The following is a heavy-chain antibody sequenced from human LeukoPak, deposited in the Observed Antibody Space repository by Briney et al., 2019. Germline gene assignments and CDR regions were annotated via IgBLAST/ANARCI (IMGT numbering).Heavy chain of an antibody. V-gene: IGHV4-34*01. CDR3: ARHSYARSGYYSRPYYFDY. CDR1: GGSFSGYY. D-gene: IGHD3-22*01. CDR2: INHGGSA. J-gene: IGHJ4*02. Sequence: SETLSLTCAVYGGSFSGYYWSWIRQPPGKGLEWIGEINHGGSANYNPSLNSRVTISVDTSKNQFSLKPSSVTAADTAVYYCARHSYARSGYYSRPYYFDYWGQGTLVTVSS.